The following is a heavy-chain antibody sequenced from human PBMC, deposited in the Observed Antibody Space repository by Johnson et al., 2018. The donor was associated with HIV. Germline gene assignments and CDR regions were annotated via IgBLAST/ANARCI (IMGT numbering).Heavy chain of an antibody. Sequence: VQLVESGGGLVQPGGSLRLSCAASGFTFSSYAMHWVRQAPGKGLEWVAVISYDGSNKYYADSVKGRFTISRDNSMHTMYLQMNSLRAEDPAVYYCAGQVRAFDIWGQGTMVTVSS. V-gene: IGHV3-30*04. CDR3: AGQVRAFDI. CDR2: ISYDGSNK. CDR1: GFTFSSYA. J-gene: IGHJ3*02. D-gene: IGHD6-19*01.